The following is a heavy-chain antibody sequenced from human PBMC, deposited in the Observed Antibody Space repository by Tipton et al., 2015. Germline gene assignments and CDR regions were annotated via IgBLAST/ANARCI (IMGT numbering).Heavy chain of an antibody. D-gene: IGHD3-16*01. CDR1: GGSISSYY. CDR3: ARVRYDSVWGSYNYFDY. Sequence: TLSLTCTVSGGSISSYYWSWIRQPPGKGLEWIGNIDNSENTYYNPSLKSRLTISLDTSKSQFSLKLSSVTAADTAVYYCARVRYDSVWGSYNYFDYWGQGTLVTVSS. V-gene: IGHV4-59*12. J-gene: IGHJ4*02. CDR2: IDNSENT.